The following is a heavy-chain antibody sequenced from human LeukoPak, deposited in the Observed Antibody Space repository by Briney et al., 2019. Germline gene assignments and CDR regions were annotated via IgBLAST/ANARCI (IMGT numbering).Heavy chain of an antibody. CDR3: ARNYYDSGGYKFDY. D-gene: IGHD3-22*01. V-gene: IGHV1-18*01. CDR2: LSTYNGNT. CDR1: GYTFTSYG. J-gene: IGHJ4*02. Sequence: ASVKVSCKASGYTFTSYGISWVRQAPGQGLEWMGWLSTYNGNTNYTQKLQGRVTMTTDTSTSTAYMELKSLRSDDTAVYYCARNYYDSGGYKFDYWGQGTLVTVSS.